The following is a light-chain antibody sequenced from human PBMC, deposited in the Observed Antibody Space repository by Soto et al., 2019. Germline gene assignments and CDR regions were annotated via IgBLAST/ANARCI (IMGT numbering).Light chain of an antibody. V-gene: IGKV1-27*01. CDR3: QKYNCASRA. CDR1: QGISNY. CDR2: AAS. Sequence: DIQMTQSPSSLSASVGDRVTITCRASQGISNYLAWYQQKPGKVPKLLIYAASTLQSGVPSRFSGSGSATDFTLTISTLQPEDVPADYCQKYNCASRAFGQGTKVEIK. J-gene: IGKJ1*01.